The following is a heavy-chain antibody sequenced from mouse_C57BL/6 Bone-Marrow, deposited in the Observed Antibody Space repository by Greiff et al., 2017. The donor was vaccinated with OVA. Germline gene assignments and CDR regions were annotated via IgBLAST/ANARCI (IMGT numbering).Heavy chain of an antibody. CDR1: GFTFTDYY. J-gene: IGHJ2*01. V-gene: IGHV1-36*01. CDR2: VYPYNGGT. CDR3: AIYYGALFDY. D-gene: IGHD2-13*01. Sequence: VHVKQSGPVLVKPGPSVKISCNASGFTFTDYYMHWVKQSHGKSLEWIGLVYPYNGGTSYNQKFKGQATLTVDTSSSTAYMELNSLTSADSAVYYCAIYYGALFDYWGQGTTLTVSS.